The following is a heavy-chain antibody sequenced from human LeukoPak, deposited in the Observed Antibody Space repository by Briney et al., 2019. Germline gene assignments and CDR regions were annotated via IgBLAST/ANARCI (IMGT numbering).Heavy chain of an antibody. CDR3: ARDPTIFGVVPIDY. V-gene: IGHV4-61*02. CDR2: IYSSGSI. CDR1: GGSISSGSYY. D-gene: IGHD3-3*01. J-gene: IGHJ4*02. Sequence: PSETLSLTCTVSGGSISSGSYYWSWIRQPAGRGLEWIGRIYSSGSINYNPSLKSRVTMSVDTSKNQFSRNLSSVTAADTAVYYCARDPTIFGVVPIDYWGQGTLVTVSS.